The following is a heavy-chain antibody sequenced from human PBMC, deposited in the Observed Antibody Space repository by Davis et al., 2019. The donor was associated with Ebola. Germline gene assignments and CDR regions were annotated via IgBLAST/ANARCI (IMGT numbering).Heavy chain of an antibody. CDR2: IYYSGST. D-gene: IGHD2-2*02. CDR3: ARLGGIVVVPAAIRNYYGMDV. J-gene: IGHJ6*02. V-gene: IGHV4-39*01. Sequence: SETLSLTCTVSGGSISRSSYYWGWIRQPPGQGLEWIGSIYYSGSTYYNPSLKSRVTISVDTSKNQFSLKLSSVTAADTAVYYCARLGGIVVVPAAIRNYYGMDVWGQGTTVTVSS. CDR1: GGSISRSSYY.